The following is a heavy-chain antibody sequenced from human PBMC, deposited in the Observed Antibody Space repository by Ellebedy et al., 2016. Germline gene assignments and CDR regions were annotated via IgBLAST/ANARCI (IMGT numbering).Heavy chain of an antibody. CDR3: ARGRVASSGWYWYYYYGMDV. J-gene: IGHJ6*02. V-gene: IGHV3-21*01. CDR2: ISSSSSYI. Sequence: GESLKISXAASGFTFSSYSMNWVRQAPGKGLEWVSSISSSSSYIYYADSVKGRFTISRDNAKNSLYLQMNSLRAEDTAVYYCARGRVASSGWYWYYYYGMDVWGQGTTVTVSS. CDR1: GFTFSSYS. D-gene: IGHD6-19*01.